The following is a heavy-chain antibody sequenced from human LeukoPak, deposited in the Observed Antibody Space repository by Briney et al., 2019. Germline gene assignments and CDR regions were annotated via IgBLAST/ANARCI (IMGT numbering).Heavy chain of an antibody. J-gene: IGHJ4*02. D-gene: IGHD3-22*01. V-gene: IGHV3-9*01. CDR1: GFTFDDYA. CDR2: ISWNSGSI. Sequence: GGSLRLSCAASGFTFDDYAMHWVRQAPGKGLEWVSGISWNSGSIGYADSVKGRFTISRDNAKNSLYLQMNSLRAEDTALYYCAKGLWGGYYDSSGYAFDYWGQGTLVTVSS. CDR3: AKGLWGGYYDSSGYAFDY.